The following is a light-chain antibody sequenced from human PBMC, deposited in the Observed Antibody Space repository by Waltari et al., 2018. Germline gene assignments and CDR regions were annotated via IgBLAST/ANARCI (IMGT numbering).Light chain of an antibody. V-gene: IGKV1-5*03. Sequence: DIQMTQSPSTLSASVGDRVTITCRASQSISSWLAWYQQKPGKAPNLLIYKASSLESGVPSRFSGSGSGTEFTLTISSLQPDEFATYYCQQYNSYSWTFGQGTKVEIK. J-gene: IGKJ1*01. CDR3: QQYNSYSWT. CDR1: QSISSW. CDR2: KAS.